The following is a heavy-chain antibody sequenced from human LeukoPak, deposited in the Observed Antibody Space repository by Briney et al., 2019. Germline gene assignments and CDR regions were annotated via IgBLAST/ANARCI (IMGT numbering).Heavy chain of an antibody. D-gene: IGHD6-13*01. CDR3: ARPKMAPYSSSWYGPFDY. V-gene: IGHV4-34*01. J-gene: IGHJ4*02. CDR1: GGSFSGYY. CDR2: INHSGST. Sequence: SETLSLTCAVYGGSFSGYYWSWIRQPPGKGLEWIGEINHSGSTNYNPSLKSRVTISVDTSKNQFSLKLSSVTAADTAVYCCARPKMAPYSSSWYGPFDYWGQGTLVTVSS.